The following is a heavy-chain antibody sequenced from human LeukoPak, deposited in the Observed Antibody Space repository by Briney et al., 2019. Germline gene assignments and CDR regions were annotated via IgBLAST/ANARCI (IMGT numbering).Heavy chain of an antibody. CDR3: ARVDGSGSYFAFDY. J-gene: IGHJ4*02. D-gene: IGHD3-10*01. CDR1: GFMFSSYW. V-gene: IGHV3-66*01. CDR2: IYNGGST. Sequence: PGGSLRLSCAASGFMFSSYWMSWVRQAPGKGLEWVSVIYNGGSTYYADSVKGRFTISRDNSKNTLYLQMNSLRAEDTAVYYCARVDGSGSYFAFDYWGQGTLVTVSS.